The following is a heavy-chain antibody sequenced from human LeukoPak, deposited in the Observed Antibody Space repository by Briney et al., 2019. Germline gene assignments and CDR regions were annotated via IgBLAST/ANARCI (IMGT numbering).Heavy chain of an antibody. Sequence: GGSLRLSCAASGFTFSSYGMHWVRQAPGKGLEWVAVIWYDGSNKYYAGSVKGRFTISRDNSKNTLYLQMNSLRAEDTAVYYCARAYYYDSSGYEDYWGQGTLVTVSS. D-gene: IGHD3-22*01. J-gene: IGHJ4*02. V-gene: IGHV3-33*01. CDR3: ARAYYYDSSGYEDY. CDR2: IWYDGSNK. CDR1: GFTFSSYG.